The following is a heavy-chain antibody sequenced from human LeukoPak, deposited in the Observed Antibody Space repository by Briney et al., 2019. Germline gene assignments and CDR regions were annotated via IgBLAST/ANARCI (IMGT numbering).Heavy chain of an antibody. J-gene: IGHJ4*02. CDR2: IYYSGST. D-gene: IGHD6-13*01. V-gene: IGHV4-59*07. CDR1: GRSIIIYY. CDR3: ARVTGYRIEDYFDY. Sequence: SDTLSLTFTLSGRSIIIYYWSCIRQPPQKGLEWIGYIYYSGSTNYNPSLKSRVTISVETSKNEFSLKLRSVTAADTAVYYCARVTGYRIEDYFDYWGQGTLVTVSS.